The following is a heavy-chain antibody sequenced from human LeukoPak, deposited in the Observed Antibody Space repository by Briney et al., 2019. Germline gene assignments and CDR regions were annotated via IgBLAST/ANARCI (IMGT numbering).Heavy chain of an antibody. CDR1: GGSISSGGYY. CDR2: IYYSGST. D-gene: IGHD5-18*01. CDR3: ARDYHGYSYGPYYYGMDV. Sequence: SSETLSLTCTVSGGSISSGGYYWSWIRQHPGKGLEWIGYIYYSGSTYYNPSLKSRVTISVDTSKNQFSLKLSSVTAADTAVYHCARDYHGYSYGPYYYGMDVWGQGTTVTVSS. V-gene: IGHV4-31*03. J-gene: IGHJ6*02.